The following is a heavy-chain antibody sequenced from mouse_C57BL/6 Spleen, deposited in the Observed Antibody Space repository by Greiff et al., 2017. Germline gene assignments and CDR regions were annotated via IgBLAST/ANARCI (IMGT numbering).Heavy chain of an antibody. CDR3: TRYKDAD. J-gene: IGHJ3*01. V-gene: IGHV1-39*01. CDR1: GYSFTDYH. Sequence: VQLQQPGPELVKPGASVKMSCKASGYSFTDYHMNWVKQSHGKSLEWIGGINPNYGTTSYNQKFKGKATLTVDPSSSTAYMQLNSLTSEDSAVYYCTRYKDADWGQGTPVTVSA. CDR2: INPNYGTT.